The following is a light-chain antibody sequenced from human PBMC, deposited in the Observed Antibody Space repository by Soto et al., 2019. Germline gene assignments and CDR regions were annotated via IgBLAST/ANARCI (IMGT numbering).Light chain of an antibody. V-gene: IGKV3-15*01. J-gene: IGKJ5*01. CDR1: QSVSGD. Sequence: EIVLTQSPATLSVSPGERATLSCRASQSVSGDLAWYHHKPGQAPRLLIYDASTRALDTPARFAGSGAGTEFTLTISSLQSEDFALYFCQQYNNWPITFGQGTRLEI. CDR3: QQYNNWPIT. CDR2: DAS.